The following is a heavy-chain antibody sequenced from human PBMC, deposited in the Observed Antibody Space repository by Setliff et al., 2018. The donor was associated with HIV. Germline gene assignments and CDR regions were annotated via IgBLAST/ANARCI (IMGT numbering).Heavy chain of an antibody. V-gene: IGHV4-59*11. CDR3: ARGGTSSNWFDP. CDR1: GGSIGIHY. J-gene: IGHJ5*02. CDR2: VYHTGST. Sequence: SETLSLTCAVSGGSIGIHYWSWIRQPPGKGLEWIGTVYHTGSTIYNPSLQSRVIMSVDTSRNQFSLRLTSVTAADTAVYYCARGGTSSNWFDPWGQGTLVTVSS. D-gene: IGHD2-2*01.